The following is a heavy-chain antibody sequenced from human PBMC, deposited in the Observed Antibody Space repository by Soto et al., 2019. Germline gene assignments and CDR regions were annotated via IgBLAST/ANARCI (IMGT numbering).Heavy chain of an antibody. Sequence: GGSLRLSCAASGFTVSSKYMSWVRQAPGKGLEWVSLIQSGGPTYYADSVKGRFTISRDNAKNSLYLQMNSLRAEDTAVYYCAREKVAYPGNNWFDPWGQGTLVTVSS. CDR1: GFTVSSKY. CDR2: IQSGGPT. CDR3: AREKVAYPGNNWFDP. V-gene: IGHV3-66*01. J-gene: IGHJ5*02. D-gene: IGHD1-1*01.